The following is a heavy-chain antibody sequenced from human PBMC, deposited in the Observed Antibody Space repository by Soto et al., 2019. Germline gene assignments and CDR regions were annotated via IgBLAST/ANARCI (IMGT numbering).Heavy chain of an antibody. CDR1: GFTFSSYA. CDR2: ISGNGAST. V-gene: IGHV3-64*01. D-gene: IGHD3-10*01. Sequence: EVQLVESGGGLVQPGGSLRLSCAASGFTFSSYAMHWVRQAPGKGLEYVAVISGNGASTYYANSVKGRFTISRDNSKNTLYIQMGSLRAEDLAVYYCARRGYGLYFDYWGQGTLVTVSS. J-gene: IGHJ4*02. CDR3: ARRGYGLYFDY.